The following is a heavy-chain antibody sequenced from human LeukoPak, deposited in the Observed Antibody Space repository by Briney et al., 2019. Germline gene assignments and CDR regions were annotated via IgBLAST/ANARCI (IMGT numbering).Heavy chain of an antibody. CDR2: ISGSGGST. CDR3: AKDGGFGVGYFDY. Sequence: PGVSLRLSCAASGLSFSTYAMNWVRQAPGKGLRWVSTISGSGGSTYYADSVKGRFTISRDNSKNTLYLQMNSLRAEDTAVYYCAKDGGFGVGYFDYWGQGILVTVSS. D-gene: IGHD3-16*01. J-gene: IGHJ4*02. V-gene: IGHV3-23*01. CDR1: GLSFSTYA.